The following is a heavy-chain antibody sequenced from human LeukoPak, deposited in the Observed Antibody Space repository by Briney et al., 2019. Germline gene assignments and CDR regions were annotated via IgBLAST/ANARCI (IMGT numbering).Heavy chain of an antibody. CDR1: GYTFTSYG. D-gene: IGHD1-26*01. Sequence: ASVKVSCKASGYTFTSYGISWVRQAPGRGLEWMGWISPNSGGTNYAQKFQGRVTMTRDTSISTAYMELSRLRSDDTAVYYCARRDYSGSPGYYYYMDVWGKGTTVTISS. CDR2: ISPNSGGT. J-gene: IGHJ6*03. CDR3: ARRDYSGSPGYYYYMDV. V-gene: IGHV1-2*02.